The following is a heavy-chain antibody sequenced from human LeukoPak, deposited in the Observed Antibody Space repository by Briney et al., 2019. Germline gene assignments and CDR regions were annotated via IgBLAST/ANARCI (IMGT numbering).Heavy chain of an antibody. V-gene: IGHV4-59*01. Sequence: SETLSLTCTVSGGAISSYYWSWIRQPPGKGLEWIGYIYYSGSTNYNPSLKSRVTISVDTSKNQFSLKLSSVTAADTAVYYCASLNAAGIQNWFDPWGQGTLVTVSS. J-gene: IGHJ5*02. D-gene: IGHD6-13*01. CDR3: ASLNAAGIQNWFDP. CDR2: IYYSGST. CDR1: GGAISSYY.